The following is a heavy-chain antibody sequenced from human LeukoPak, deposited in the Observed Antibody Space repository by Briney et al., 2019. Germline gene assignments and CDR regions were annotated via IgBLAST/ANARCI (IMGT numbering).Heavy chain of an antibody. CDR3: SREWGNGNDLRPDS. V-gene: IGHV3-49*03. CDR1: GFTFREFA. D-gene: IGHD1-1*01. Sequence: GGSLRLSCTSSGFTFREFAVSWFRQAPGKGLEWLGFIRSSIYGGTPKAAASVKGRFIFSRDDSKGVAYLRMNSLKTDDTAVYYCSREWGNGNDLRPDSWGQGTLVTVSS. J-gene: IGHJ4*02. CDR2: IRSSIYGGTP.